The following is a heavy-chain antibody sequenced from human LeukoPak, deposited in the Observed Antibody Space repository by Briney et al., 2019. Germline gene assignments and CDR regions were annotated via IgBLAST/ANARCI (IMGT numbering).Heavy chain of an antibody. CDR2: IYTSGST. J-gene: IGHJ4*02. Sequence: PSETLSLTCTVSGVSISDYYWSWIRQPAGKGLEWIGRIYTSGSTNYNPSLKSRVTMSVDTSKNQFSLKLSSVTAADTAVYYCARISAYYGSGAFDYWGQGTLVTVSS. D-gene: IGHD3-10*01. CDR3: ARISAYYGSGAFDY. V-gene: IGHV4-4*07. CDR1: GVSISDYY.